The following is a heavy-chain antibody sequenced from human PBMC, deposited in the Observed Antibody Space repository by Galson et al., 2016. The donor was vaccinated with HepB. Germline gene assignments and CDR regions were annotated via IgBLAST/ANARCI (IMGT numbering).Heavy chain of an antibody. CDR3: ARVGYCNGAACYSNGMDV. D-gene: IGHD2-15*01. V-gene: IGHV1-18*01. J-gene: IGHJ6*02. CDR2: IKSYNGDT. Sequence: SVKVSCKASGYTFTTSGITWVRQAPGQGLEWMGWIKSYNGDTVYAENLQGRVTLTTDTSTSTAYMELRDLRSDDTAVYYCARVGYCNGAACYSNGMDVWGQWTTVTVSS. CDR1: GYTFTTSG.